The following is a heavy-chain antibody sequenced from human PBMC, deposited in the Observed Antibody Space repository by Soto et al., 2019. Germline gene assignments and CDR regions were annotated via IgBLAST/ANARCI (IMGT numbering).Heavy chain of an antibody. V-gene: IGHV3-73*01. J-gene: IGHJ6*02. D-gene: IGHD6-13*01. CDR1: GVTFSCSA. Sequence: GGSLRLSCAASGVTFSCSAMHWVRQASGKGLEWVGRIRSKANSYATAYAASVKGRFTISRDDSKNTAYLQMNSLKTEDTAVYYCTRQSRWAAAYYYYGMDVWGQGTTVTVSS. CDR3: TRQSRWAAAYYYYGMDV. CDR2: IRSKANSYAT.